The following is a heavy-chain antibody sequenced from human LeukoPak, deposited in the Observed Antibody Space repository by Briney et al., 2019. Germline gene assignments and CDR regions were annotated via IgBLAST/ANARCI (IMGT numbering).Heavy chain of an antibody. V-gene: IGHV3-64*01. CDR3: ARYRGIAEAGTGYFDY. J-gene: IGHJ4*02. Sequence: GGSLRLSCAASGFTFSSYAMHWVRQAPGKGLEYVSAISSNGGSTYYANSVKGRFTISRDNSKITLYLQMGSLRAEDMAVYYCARYRGIAEAGTGYFDYWGQGTLVTVSS. CDR2: ISSNGGST. CDR1: GFTFSSYA. D-gene: IGHD6-13*01.